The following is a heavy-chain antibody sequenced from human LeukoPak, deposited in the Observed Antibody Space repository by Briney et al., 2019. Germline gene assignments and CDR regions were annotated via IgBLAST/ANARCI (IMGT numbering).Heavy chain of an antibody. V-gene: IGHV3-30*18. CDR3: AKYLSGSFDY. CDR2: ISRDGRNK. D-gene: IGHD3-22*01. J-gene: IGHJ4*02. CDR1: GFTFSAFN. Sequence: PGGSLRLSCAAAGFTFSAFNIHWVRQAPGKGLEWVAVISRDGRNKYFADSVKGRFTISRDNSKNTLYLQMNSLRAEDTAAYYCAKYLSGSFDYWGQGTLVTVSS.